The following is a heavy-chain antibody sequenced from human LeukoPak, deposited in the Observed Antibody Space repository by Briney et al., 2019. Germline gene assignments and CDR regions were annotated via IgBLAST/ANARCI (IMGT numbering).Heavy chain of an antibody. D-gene: IGHD1-26*01. CDR2: IYSGGST. CDR1: GFTVSSNY. V-gene: IGHV3-53*01. Sequence: GGSLRLSFAASGFTVSSNYMNWVRQAPGKGLEWVSVIYSGGSTYYADSVKGRFTISRDNSKNTLYLQMNSLRAEDTAVYYCARSYSGNYYMDYWGQGTLVTVSS. CDR3: ARSYSGNYYMDY. J-gene: IGHJ4*02.